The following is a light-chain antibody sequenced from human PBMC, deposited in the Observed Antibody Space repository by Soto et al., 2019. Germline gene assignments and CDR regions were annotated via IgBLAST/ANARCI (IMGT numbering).Light chain of an antibody. CDR1: QSLVNSDGNTY. V-gene: IGKV2-24*01. CDR2: EIS. CDR3: T. J-gene: IGKJ3*01. Sequence: DIVMTQTPLSSPVTLGQPASISCRSSQSLVNSDGNTYLSWLQQRPGQPPRLLIYEISNRFSGVPDRFSGSGAGTDFTLKINRVEAEDVGVYPHTFGPGTKVDIK.